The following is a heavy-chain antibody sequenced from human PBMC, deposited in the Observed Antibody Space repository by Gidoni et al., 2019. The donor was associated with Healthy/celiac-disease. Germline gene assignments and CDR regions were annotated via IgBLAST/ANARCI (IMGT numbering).Heavy chain of an antibody. Sequence: QVQLQQWGAGLLKPSETLSLTCAVYVGSFSGYYWSWIRQPPGKGLEWIGEINHSGSTNYNPSLKSRVTISVDTSKNQFSLKLSSVTAADTAVYYCARGSSGWYPPHGWFDPWGQGTLVTVSS. CDR3: ARGSSGWYPPHGWFDP. J-gene: IGHJ5*02. CDR1: VGSFSGYY. CDR2: INHSGST. V-gene: IGHV4-34*01. D-gene: IGHD6-19*01.